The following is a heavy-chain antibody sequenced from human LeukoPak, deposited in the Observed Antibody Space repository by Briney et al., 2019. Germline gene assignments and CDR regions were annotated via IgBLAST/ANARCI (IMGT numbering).Heavy chain of an antibody. CDR1: GFTFSRYW. D-gene: IGHD5-18*01. CDR2: IKQDGSEK. Sequence: GGSLRLSCAASGFTFSRYWMSWVRQAPGKGLEWVANIKQDGSEKYYVESVEGRFSISRDNAKNSLFLQMNSLRADDTAMYYCARRLMDTAMAYYYYYALDVWGQGTTVTVSS. J-gene: IGHJ6*02. V-gene: IGHV3-7*01. CDR3: ARRLMDTAMAYYYYYALDV.